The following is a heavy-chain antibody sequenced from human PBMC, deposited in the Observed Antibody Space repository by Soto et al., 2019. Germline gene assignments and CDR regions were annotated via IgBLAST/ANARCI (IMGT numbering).Heavy chain of an antibody. CDR2: IYYSGST. D-gene: IGHD3-22*01. CDR1: GGSISSGGYY. Sequence: TLSLTCTVSGGSISSGGYYWNWIRQHPGKGLEWIGYIYYSGSTYYNPSLKSRVTISMDTSKNQFSLKLRSVTAADTAVYYCARSGNYDSSGYYFDFWGQGTLVTVSS. CDR3: ARSGNYDSSGYYFDF. J-gene: IGHJ4*02. V-gene: IGHV4-31*03.